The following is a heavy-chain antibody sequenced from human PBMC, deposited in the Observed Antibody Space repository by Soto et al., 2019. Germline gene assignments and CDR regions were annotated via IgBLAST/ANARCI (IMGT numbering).Heavy chain of an antibody. J-gene: IGHJ4*02. D-gene: IGHD1-26*01. CDR3: AKWPPSPKMGVTSH. CDR2: ITVAGGGI. V-gene: IGHV3-23*01. Sequence: EVQLLESGGGLAQPGGSLRLSCAASGFAFSSSAMAWIRQTPGKGLQWVSAITVAGGGIYYADSVKGRFTISRDNSKEPLYLQMNRRRAEDTGQYFWAKWPPSPKMGVTSHWGQGTLVTVSS. CDR1: GFAFSSSA.